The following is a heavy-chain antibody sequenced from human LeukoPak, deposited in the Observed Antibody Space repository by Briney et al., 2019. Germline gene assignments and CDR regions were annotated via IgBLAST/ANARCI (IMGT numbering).Heavy chain of an antibody. Sequence: GGSLRLSCAASGFTFSSYGMHWVRQAPGKGLEWVAVISYDGSNKYYADSVKGRFTISRDNSKNTLYLQMNSLRAEDTAVYYCAKGSGRGLRYFDWLSDAPLVGLDYWGQGTLVTVSS. D-gene: IGHD3-9*01. J-gene: IGHJ4*02. V-gene: IGHV3-30*18. CDR2: ISYDGSNK. CDR3: AKGSGRGLRYFDWLSDAPLVGLDY. CDR1: GFTFSSYG.